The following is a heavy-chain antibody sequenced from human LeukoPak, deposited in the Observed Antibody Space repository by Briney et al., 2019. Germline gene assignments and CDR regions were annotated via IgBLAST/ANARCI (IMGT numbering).Heavy chain of an antibody. J-gene: IGHJ4*02. CDR3: TTGFDYGGNSEQYYFDY. CDR1: GFTFSNAW. V-gene: IGHV3-15*01. D-gene: IGHD4-23*01. Sequence: PGGSLRLSCAASGFTFSNAWMSWVRQAPGKGLEWVGRIKSKTDGGTTDYAAPVKGRFTISRDDSKNTLYLQMNSLKTEDTAVYYCTTGFDYGGNSEQYYFDYWGRGTLVTVSS. CDR2: IKSKTDGGTT.